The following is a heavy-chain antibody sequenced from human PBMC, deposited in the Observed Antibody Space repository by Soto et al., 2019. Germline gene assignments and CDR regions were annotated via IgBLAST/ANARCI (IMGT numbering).Heavy chain of an antibody. CDR3: ARTDYDILTGYVRSFDY. V-gene: IGHV1-18*01. CDR1: GYTFTSYG. CDR2: ISAYNGNK. J-gene: IGHJ4*02. Sequence: ASVKVSCKASGYTFTSYGISWVRQAPGQGLEWMGWISAYNGNKNYAQKLQGRVTMTTDTSTSTAYMELRSLRSDDTAVYYCARTDYDILTGYVRSFDYWGQGTLVTSPQ. D-gene: IGHD3-9*01.